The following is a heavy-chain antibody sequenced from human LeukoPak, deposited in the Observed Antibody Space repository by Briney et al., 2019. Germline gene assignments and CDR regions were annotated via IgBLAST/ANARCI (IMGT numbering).Heavy chain of an antibody. J-gene: IGHJ4*02. CDR3: ARDLGPSSAIDY. CDR2: IYTSGST. V-gene: IGHV4-4*07. Sequence: SETLSLTCTVSGGSISSYYWSWIRQPAGKGLEWIGRIYTSGSTNYNPSLKSRVTMSVDTSKNQLFLKLSSVTAADTAVYYCARDLGPSSAIDYWGQGTLVTVSS. CDR1: GGSISSYY.